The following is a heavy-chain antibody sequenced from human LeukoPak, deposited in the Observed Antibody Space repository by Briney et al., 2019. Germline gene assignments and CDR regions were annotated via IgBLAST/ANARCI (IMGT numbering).Heavy chain of an antibody. V-gene: IGHV1-18*01. CDR1: GYIFTNYD. D-gene: IGHD3-22*01. J-gene: IGHJ4*02. Sequence: GASVMVSCKASGYIFTNYDISWVRQAPGQGLKWMGWISVYNGKTNYAQNLQGRVTMTTDTSTNTAYMELRSLRSGDTAIYYCARSVGDTMIVPTGYWGQGTLVTVSS. CDR2: ISVYNGKT. CDR3: ARSVGDTMIVPTGY.